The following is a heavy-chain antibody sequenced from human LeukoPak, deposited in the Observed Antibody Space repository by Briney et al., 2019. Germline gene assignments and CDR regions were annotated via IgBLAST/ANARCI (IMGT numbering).Heavy chain of an antibody. CDR3: LLQMTYGELSDPDF. CDR1: GFTFSNYA. Sequence: PGGSLRLSCAASGFTFSNYAMSWVRQAPGKGLEWVSSSGTRSGTKYYADSVMGRFTISRDSAMNSVSLQINSLRAEDTAVYYCLLQMTYGELSDPDFRGQGTLVTVSS. CDR2: SGTRSGTK. J-gene: IGHJ4*02. V-gene: IGHV3-21*01. D-gene: IGHD3-16*02.